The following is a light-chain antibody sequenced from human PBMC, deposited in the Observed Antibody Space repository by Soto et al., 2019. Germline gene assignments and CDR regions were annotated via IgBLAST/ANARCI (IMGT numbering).Light chain of an antibody. J-gene: IGKJ4*01. CDR2: TVS. Sequence: VVMTQSPLSLPVTLGQPASISCKSSQSLVYSGGNTYLNWFQQRPGQSPRRRIYTVSSRDSGVPDRFSGSGSGTAFTLKISSVEAEDVGVYYCMQGTHLPLTFGGGTRVEFK. V-gene: IGKV2-30*01. CDR3: MQGTHLPLT. CDR1: QSLVYSGGNTY.